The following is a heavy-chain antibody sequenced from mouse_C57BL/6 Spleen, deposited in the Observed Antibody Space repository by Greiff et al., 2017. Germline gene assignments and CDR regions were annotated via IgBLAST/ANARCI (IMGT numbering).Heavy chain of an antibody. D-gene: IGHD3-2*02. CDR3: ARHEDSSGYAWFAY. CDR2: ISSGGSYT. Sequence: EVMLVESGGDLVKPGGSLKLSCAASGFTFSSYGMSWVRQTPDKRLEWVATISSGGSYTCYPDRVKGRFTISRDNAKNTLYLQMSSLKSEDTAMYYCARHEDSSGYAWFAYWGQGTLVTVSA. V-gene: IGHV5-6*01. J-gene: IGHJ3*01. CDR1: GFTFSSYG.